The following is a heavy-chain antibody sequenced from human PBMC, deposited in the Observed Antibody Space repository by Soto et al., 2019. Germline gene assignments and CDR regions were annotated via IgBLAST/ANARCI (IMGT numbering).Heavy chain of an antibody. CDR3: ARDSGIGVVVVAASGGGVYYGMDV. V-gene: IGHV1-69*12. J-gene: IGHJ6*02. CDR2: IIPIFGTA. Sequence: QVQLVQSGAEVKKPGSSVKVSCKASGGTFSSYAISWVRQAPGQGLEWMGGIIPIFGTANYAQEFQGRVTIPADESTSTAYMELSSLRSEDTAVYYCARDSGIGVVVVAASGGGVYYGMDVWGQGTTVTVSS. CDR1: GGTFSSYA. D-gene: IGHD2-15*01.